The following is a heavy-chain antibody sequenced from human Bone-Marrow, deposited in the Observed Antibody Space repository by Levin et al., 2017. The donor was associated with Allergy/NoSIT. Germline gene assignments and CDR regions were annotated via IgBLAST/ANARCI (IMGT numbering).Heavy chain of an antibody. CDR2: INTNNGNP. CDR3: ARDLGRNKVSAY. CDR1: GYSFTSYD. D-gene: IGHD1-26*01. V-gene: IGHV7-4-1*02. J-gene: IGHJ4*02. Sequence: ASVKVSCKTSGYSFTSYDMNWVRRAPGQGFEWMGWINTNNGNPTYAQGFTGRFVFSLDTSVNTTYLQISGLKSGDTAMYYCARDLGRNKVSAYWGQGSLVTVSS.